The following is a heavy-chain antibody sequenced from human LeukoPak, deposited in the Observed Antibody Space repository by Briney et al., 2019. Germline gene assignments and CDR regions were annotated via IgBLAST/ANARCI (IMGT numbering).Heavy chain of an antibody. Sequence: GGSLRLSCVASGFTFSSYAMHWVRQAPGKGLEWVAVISYDGSNKYYADSVKGRFTISRDNSKNTLYLQMNSLRAEDTAVYYCAKDYMVRGAYDAFDIWGQGTMVTVSS. CDR1: GFTFSSYA. CDR2: ISYDGSNK. J-gene: IGHJ3*02. V-gene: IGHV3-30-3*01. CDR3: AKDYMVRGAYDAFDI. D-gene: IGHD3-10*01.